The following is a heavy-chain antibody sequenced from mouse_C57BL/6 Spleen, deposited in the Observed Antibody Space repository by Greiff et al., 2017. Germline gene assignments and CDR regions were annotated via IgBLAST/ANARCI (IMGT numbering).Heavy chain of an antibody. CDR2: ISYDGSN. Sequence: ESGPGLVKPSQSLSLTCSVTGYSITSGYYWNWIRQFPGNKLEWMGYISYDGSNNYNPSLKNRISITRDTSKNQFFLKLNSVTTEDTATYYCAFYDYDREVFAYWGQGTLVTVSA. J-gene: IGHJ3*01. D-gene: IGHD2-4*01. V-gene: IGHV3-6*01. CDR1: GYSITSGYY. CDR3: AFYDYDREVFAY.